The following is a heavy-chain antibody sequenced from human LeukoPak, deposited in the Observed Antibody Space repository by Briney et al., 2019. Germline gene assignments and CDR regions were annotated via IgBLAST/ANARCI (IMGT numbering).Heavy chain of an antibody. CDR2: INHSGST. J-gene: IGHJ5*02. CDR3: ARGQRHYVSYRGWFDP. V-gene: IGHV4-34*01. Sequence: SETLSLTCTVSGGSISNYYWSWIRQPPGKGLEWIGEINHSGSTNYNPSLKSRVTISVDTSKNQFSLKLSSVTAADTAVYYCARGQRHYVSYRGWFDPWGQGTLVTVSS. D-gene: IGHD3-10*02. CDR1: GGSISNYY.